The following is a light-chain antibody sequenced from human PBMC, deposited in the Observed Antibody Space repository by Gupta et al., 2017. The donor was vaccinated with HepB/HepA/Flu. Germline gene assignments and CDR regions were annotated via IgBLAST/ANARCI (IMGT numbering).Light chain of an antibody. V-gene: IGKV3D-20*01. CDR2: DAS. J-gene: IGKJ3*01. CDR3: QQDDSAPIT. CDR1: QSVSSSY. Sequence: VFTPPPATLSLSPGERATLPCAASQSVSSSYLAWYQQKPGRAPRLIIYDASSRATGLPDRFSGSGSGTXFTLTIXRLQPEDVAVYYCQQDDSAPITFGXGTKVDI.